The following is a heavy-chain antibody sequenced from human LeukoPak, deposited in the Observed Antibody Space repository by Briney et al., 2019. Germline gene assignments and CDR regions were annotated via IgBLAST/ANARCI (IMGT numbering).Heavy chain of an antibody. CDR1: GFTFSSYG. D-gene: IGHD1-26*01. V-gene: IGHV3-23*01. J-gene: IGHJ4*02. Sequence: GGSLRLSCAASGFTFSSYGMSWVRQAPGKGLEWVSAISGSGGSTYCADSVKGRFTISRDNSKNTLYLQMNSLRAEDTAVYYCAKDGGGSYSFDYWGQGTLVTVSS. CDR3: AKDGGGSYSFDY. CDR2: ISGSGGST.